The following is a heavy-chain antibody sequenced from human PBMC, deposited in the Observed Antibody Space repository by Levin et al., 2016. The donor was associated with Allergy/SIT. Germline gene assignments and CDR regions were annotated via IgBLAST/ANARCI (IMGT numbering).Heavy chain of an antibody. Sequence: RQAPGKGLEWIGSIYYSGSTYYNPSLKSRVTISVDTSKNQFSLKLSSVTAADTAVYYCARVRSWAYYYYMDVWGKGTTVTVSS. CDR3: ARVRSWAYYYYMDV. D-gene: IGHD6-13*01. J-gene: IGHJ6*03. CDR2: IYYSGST. V-gene: IGHV4-39*01.